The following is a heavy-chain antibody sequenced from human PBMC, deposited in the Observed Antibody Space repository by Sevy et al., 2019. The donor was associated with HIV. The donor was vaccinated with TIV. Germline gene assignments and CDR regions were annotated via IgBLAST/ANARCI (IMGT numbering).Heavy chain of an antibody. J-gene: IGHJ4*02. V-gene: IGHV3-33*08. CDR3: AGEAGYGVNSRPFDS. CDR1: GFTFSNYV. D-gene: IGHD4-17*01. Sequence: GGSLRLSCVASGFTFSNYVMHWVRQAPGKGLEWVAVIWHDGNNEFYVDSVKGRFTISKDNSKNTLFLHMNSLGTEDTAVYYCAGEAGYGVNSRPFDSWGQGTLVTVSS. CDR2: IWHDGNNE.